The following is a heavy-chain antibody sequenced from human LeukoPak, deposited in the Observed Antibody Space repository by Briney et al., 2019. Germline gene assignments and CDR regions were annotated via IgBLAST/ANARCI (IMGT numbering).Heavy chain of an antibody. CDR2: ISWNSGSI. CDR1: GITFDDYA. Sequence: GGSLRLSCAASGITFDDYAMHWVRQAPGKGLGWVSGISWNSGSIGYAASVKGRFTISRDNAKNTLYLQMNSLRAEDTALYYCVAARQWLVKFDYWGQGTLVTVSS. D-gene: IGHD6-19*01. CDR3: VAARQWLVKFDY. J-gene: IGHJ4*02. V-gene: IGHV3-9*01.